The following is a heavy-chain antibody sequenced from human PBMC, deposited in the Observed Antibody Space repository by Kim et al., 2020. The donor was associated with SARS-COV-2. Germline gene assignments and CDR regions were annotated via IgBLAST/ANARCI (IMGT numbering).Heavy chain of an antibody. J-gene: IGHJ6*02. CDR2: T. Sequence: TNYAQKFQGRVTMTRDTSISTAYMGLSRLGSDDTAVYYCASLDYYYGMDVWGQGTTVTVSS. CDR3: ASLDYYYGMDV. V-gene: IGHV1-2*02.